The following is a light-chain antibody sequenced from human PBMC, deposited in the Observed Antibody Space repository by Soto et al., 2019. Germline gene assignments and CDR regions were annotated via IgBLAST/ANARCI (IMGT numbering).Light chain of an antibody. CDR1: QSLNRY. Sequence: EIVLTQSPATLSLSPGERATLSCWASQSLNRYLVWYQQKPGQAPRLLMYDASKRATGIPARFSGSGSGSDFTLTISGLEPEDFAVYYCQQRDIWPWTFGQGTKVEIK. CDR2: DAS. J-gene: IGKJ1*01. CDR3: QQRDIWPWT. V-gene: IGKV3-11*01.